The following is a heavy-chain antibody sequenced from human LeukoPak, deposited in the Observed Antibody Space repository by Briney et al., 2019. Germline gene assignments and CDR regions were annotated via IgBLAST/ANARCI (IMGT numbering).Heavy chain of an antibody. CDR1: GGSISSYH. D-gene: IGHD3-3*01. CDR2: IYTSGST. Sequence: PSETLSLTCTVSGGSISSYHWSWIRQPAGKGLEWIGRIYTSGSTNYNPSLKSRVTISVDKSKNQFSLKLSSVTAADTAVYYCARGITIFGVAYDYWGQGTLVTVSS. V-gene: IGHV4-4*07. J-gene: IGHJ4*02. CDR3: ARGITIFGVAYDY.